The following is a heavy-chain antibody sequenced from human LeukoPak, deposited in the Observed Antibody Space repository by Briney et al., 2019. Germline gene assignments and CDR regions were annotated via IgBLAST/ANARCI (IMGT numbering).Heavy chain of an antibody. CDR3: AKGTANIDY. D-gene: IGHD1/OR15-1a*01. CDR2: ISASGGST. Sequence: GGSLRLSCAASGFTFSNYYMTWVRQAPGKGLEWVSAISASGGSTFYADSVKGRFTISRDNSMNTLLLQMNSLRAEDPAVYYCAKGTANIDYWGQGTLVTVSS. J-gene: IGHJ4*02. CDR1: GFTFSNYY. V-gene: IGHV3-23*01.